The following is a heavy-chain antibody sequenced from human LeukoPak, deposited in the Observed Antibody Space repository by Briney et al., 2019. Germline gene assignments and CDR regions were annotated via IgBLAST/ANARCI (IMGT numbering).Heavy chain of an antibody. CDR2: INHSGST. Sequence: SETLSLTCAVYGGSFSGYYWSWIRQPPGKGLEWIGEINHSGSTHYNPSLKSRVTISVDTSKNQFSLKLSSVTAADTAVYYCASLPTPPYDYYYGMDVWGQGTTVTVSS. CDR3: ASLPTPPYDYYYGMDV. D-gene: IGHD2-2*01. V-gene: IGHV4-34*01. J-gene: IGHJ6*02. CDR1: GGSFSGYY.